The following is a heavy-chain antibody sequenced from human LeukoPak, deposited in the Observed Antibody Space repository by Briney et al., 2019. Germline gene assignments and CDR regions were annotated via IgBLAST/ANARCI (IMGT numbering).Heavy chain of an antibody. CDR2: VYHTGSS. V-gene: IGHV4-39*07. D-gene: IGHD6-19*01. CDR3: ARGGTTVAGTFWFDP. CDR1: GGSIRSSYYY. J-gene: IGHJ5*02. Sequence: SETLSLTCTVSGGSIRSSYYYWGWIRQPPGKGLEWIGEVYHTGSSNYNPSLKSRVTISVDKSKSQFSLKLSSVTAADTAVYYCARGGTTVAGTFWFDPWGQGTLVTVSS.